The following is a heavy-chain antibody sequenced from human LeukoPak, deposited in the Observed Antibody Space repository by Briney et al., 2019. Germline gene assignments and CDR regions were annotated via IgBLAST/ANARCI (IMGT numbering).Heavy chain of an antibody. Sequence: PGGSLRLSCAASGFTFSDYYMSWIRQAPGKGLEWLSYISSAGNTIYYADSVKGRFTISRDNAKTSLYLQVNSLRAEDTAVYYCARNLPARNDGWPLFDYWGQGTLVTVSS. D-gene: IGHD1-1*01. CDR1: GFTFSDYY. J-gene: IGHJ4*02. V-gene: IGHV3-11*01. CDR2: ISSAGNTI. CDR3: ARNLPARNDGWPLFDY.